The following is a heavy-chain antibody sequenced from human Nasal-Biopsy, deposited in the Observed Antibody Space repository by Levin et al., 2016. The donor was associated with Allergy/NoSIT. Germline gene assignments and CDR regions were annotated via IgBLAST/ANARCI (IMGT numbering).Heavy chain of an antibody. V-gene: IGHV4-59*01. J-gene: IGHJ4*02. D-gene: IGHD3-10*01. CDR2: FYYNGRT. Sequence: SETLSLTCTVSGGSIDLYYWSWIRQPPGKGLEWIGFFYYNGRTNYNPSLTSRVTISADTSKNQFSLKLSSVTAADTAVYYCARGGDYYGSGPHYWGQGTLVTVSS. CDR1: GGSIDLYY. CDR3: ARGGDYYGSGPHY.